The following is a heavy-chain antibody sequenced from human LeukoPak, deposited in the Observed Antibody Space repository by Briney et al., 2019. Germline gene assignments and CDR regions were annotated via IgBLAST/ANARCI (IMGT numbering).Heavy chain of an antibody. Sequence: ASVKVSCKESGYTFTSYYMHWVRQAPGQGLEWMGIINPSGGSTSYAQKFQGRVTMTRDTSTSTVYMELSSLRSEDTAVYYCARGPQYYYDSSGYYYDTRFDPWGQGTLVTVSS. CDR3: ARGPQYYYDSSGYYYDTRFDP. CDR1: GYTFTSYY. D-gene: IGHD3-22*01. V-gene: IGHV1-46*01. CDR2: INPSGGST. J-gene: IGHJ5*02.